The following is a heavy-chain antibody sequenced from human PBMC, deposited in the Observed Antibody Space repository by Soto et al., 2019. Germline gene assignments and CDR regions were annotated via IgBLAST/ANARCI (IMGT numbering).Heavy chain of an antibody. D-gene: IGHD1-26*01. CDR3: ARDPSRGSYWARYCDL. CDR1: GFSISTYA. J-gene: IGHJ2*01. CDR2: ISSSSSNI. Sequence: EVQLVESGGGLVQPGGSLRLSCVASGFSISTYAMDCVRQAPGKGLEYISYISSSSSNIHYADSVKGRFTISRDNAKNSMYLEMSSLSAEDTAVYYCARDPSRGSYWARYCDLWGRGTRVTVSS. V-gene: IGHV3-48*04.